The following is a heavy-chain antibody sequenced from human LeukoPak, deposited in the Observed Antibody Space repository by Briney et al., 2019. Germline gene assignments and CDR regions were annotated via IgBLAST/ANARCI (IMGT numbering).Heavy chain of an antibody. Sequence: ASVKVSCKASGYTFTSYDINWVRQATGQGLEWMGWMNPNSGNTGYAQKFQGRVTMTRNTSISTAYMELSSLRSEDTAVYYSARAGGYCGRISCPYYFDYWGQGSPVAVSS. CDR3: ARAGGYCGRISCPYYFDY. CDR1: GYTFTSYD. J-gene: IGHJ4*02. D-gene: IGHD2-15*01. V-gene: IGHV1-8*01. CDR2: MNPNSGNT.